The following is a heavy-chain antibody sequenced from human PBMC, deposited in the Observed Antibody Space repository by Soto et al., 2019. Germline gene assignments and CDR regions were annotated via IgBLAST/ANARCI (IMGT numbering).Heavy chain of an antibody. D-gene: IGHD2-15*01. V-gene: IGHV1-69*06. Sequence: GASVKVSCKASGGTFSSYAISWVRQAPGQGLEWMGGIIPIFGTANYAQKFQGRVTITADKSTSTAYMELSSLRSEDTAVYYCAREQNYCSGGSCYDYYGMDVWGKGTMVTVSS. CDR2: IIPIFGTA. J-gene: IGHJ6*04. CDR1: GGTFSSYA. CDR3: AREQNYCSGGSCYDYYGMDV.